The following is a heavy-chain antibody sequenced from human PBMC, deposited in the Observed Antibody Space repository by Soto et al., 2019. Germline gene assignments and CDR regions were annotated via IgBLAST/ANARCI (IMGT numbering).Heavy chain of an antibody. CDR3: SRSSRYSTYV. D-gene: IGHD6-13*01. CDR1: GASIRSSAY. Sequence: SETLSLTCTVSGASIRSSAYWGWIRQPPGKGLEWIGSIYSIGNTYYNPSLKSGVTISADTSKNQFSLNLISVTAADTAVYYCSRSSRYSTYVWGQGSTVPVSS. V-gene: IGHV4-39*01. CDR2: IYSIGNT. J-gene: IGHJ6*02.